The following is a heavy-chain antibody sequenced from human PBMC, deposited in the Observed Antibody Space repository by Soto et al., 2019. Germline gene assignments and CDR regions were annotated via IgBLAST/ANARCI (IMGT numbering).Heavy chain of an antibody. V-gene: IGHV1-18*01. CDR2: ISAYNGTT. D-gene: IGHD2-8*01. J-gene: IGHJ4*02. CDR3: ARTLGYCTNGVCSHWNGALDY. Sequence: ASVKVSCKASGGTFSSYAISWVRQAPGQGLEWMGWISAYNGTTNYAQKLQGRVTMTTDTSTSTAYMELRSLRSDDTAVYYCARTLGYCTNGVCSHWNGALDYWGQGTLVTVSS. CDR1: GGTFSSYA.